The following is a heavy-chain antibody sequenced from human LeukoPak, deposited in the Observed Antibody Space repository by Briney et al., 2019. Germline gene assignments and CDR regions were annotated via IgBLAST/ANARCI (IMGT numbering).Heavy chain of an antibody. V-gene: IGHV3-74*01. CDR2: INSDGSST. Sequence: PGGSLRLSXAASGFTFSSYWMHWVRQAPGKGLVWVSRINSDGSSTSYADSVKGRFTISRDNAKNSLYLQMNSLRAEDTALYYCARVNTWNDDPYYYYYMDVWGKGTTVTVSS. CDR3: ARVNTWNDDPYYYYYMDV. CDR1: GFTFSSYW. D-gene: IGHD1-1*01. J-gene: IGHJ6*03.